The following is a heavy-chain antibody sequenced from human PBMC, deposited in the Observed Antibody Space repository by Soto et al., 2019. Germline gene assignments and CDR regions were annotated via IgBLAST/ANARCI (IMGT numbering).Heavy chain of an antibody. V-gene: IGHV1-69*02. Sequence: QVQLVQSGAEVKKPGSSVKVSCKGSGGTFSSYTISWVRQAPGQGLEWMGRIIPILGIANHAQKFQGRVTITADKSTSTAYMKLSSLSSEDTAVYSCARFRGSYGMDVWGQGTTVTVSS. D-gene: IGHD3-10*01. CDR2: IIPILGIA. J-gene: IGHJ6*02. CDR3: ARFRGSYGMDV. CDR1: GGTFSSYT.